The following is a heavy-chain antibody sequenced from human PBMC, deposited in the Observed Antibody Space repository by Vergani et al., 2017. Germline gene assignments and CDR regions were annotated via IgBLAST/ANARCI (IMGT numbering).Heavy chain of an antibody. J-gene: IGHJ6*03. CDR1: GFTFDDYA. Sequence: EVQLVESGGGLVQPGRSLRLSYAASGFTFDDYAMHWVRQAPGKGLEWVSGISWNSGSIGYADSVKGRFTISRDNAKNSLYLQMNSLRAEDTALYYCAKSSGGYYYYYYMDVWGKGTTVTVSS. CDR2: ISWNSGSI. D-gene: IGHD2-15*01. V-gene: IGHV3-9*01. CDR3: AKSSGGYYYYYYMDV.